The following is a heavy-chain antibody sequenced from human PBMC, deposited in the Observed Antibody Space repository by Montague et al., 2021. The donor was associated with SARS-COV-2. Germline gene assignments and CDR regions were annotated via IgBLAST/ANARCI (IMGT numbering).Heavy chain of an antibody. V-gene: IGHV3-30-3*01. CDR2: ISYDGSNK. D-gene: IGHD2/OR15-2a*01. CDR1: GFTFSSYA. CDR3: ARTLLDYYGMDV. Sequence: SLRLSCAASGFTFSSYAMYWVRQAPGKGLEWVAVISYDGSNKYYADSVKGRFTISRVNSKNTLYLQMNSLRAEDTAVYYCARTLLDYYGMDVWGQGTTVTVSS. J-gene: IGHJ6*02.